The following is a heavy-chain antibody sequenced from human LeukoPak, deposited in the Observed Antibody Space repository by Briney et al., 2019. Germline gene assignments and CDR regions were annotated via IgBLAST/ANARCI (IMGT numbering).Heavy chain of an antibody. CDR1: GYTFTGYY. D-gene: IGHD4-23*01. CDR2: INPSSAGT. J-gene: IGHJ4*02. CDR3: ARAARGGNSFLFGY. V-gene: IGHV1-2*02. Sequence: ASVKVSCKASGYTFTGYYMHWVRQAPGRGLEWMGWINPSSAGTNYAQKFQGRVTMTRDTSISTAYMELSRLRSDDTAVYYCARAARGGNSFLFGYWGQGTLVTVSS.